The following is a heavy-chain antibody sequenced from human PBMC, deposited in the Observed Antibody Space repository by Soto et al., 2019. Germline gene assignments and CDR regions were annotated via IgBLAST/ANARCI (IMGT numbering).Heavy chain of an antibody. CDR2: INNGASN. CDR3: VSDPAANEMYT. D-gene: IGHD1-1*01. V-gene: IGHV4-30-4*01. J-gene: IGHJ5*01. Sequence: PSETLSLTCTVSGGSISNNHCCWIRLRQAKGKEREWIGHINNGASNYNNPTRQSRLTIAVDTSKNHLSLDLSSARAADAAVYYFVSDPAANEMYTLGQGTAVTVSS. CDR1: GGSISNNHCC.